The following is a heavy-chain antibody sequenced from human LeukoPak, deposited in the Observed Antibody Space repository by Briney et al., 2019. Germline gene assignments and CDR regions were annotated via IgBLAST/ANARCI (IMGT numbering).Heavy chain of an antibody. J-gene: IGHJ6*03. CDR1: GYTFTGYY. CDR3: ARVGYSGSRGYYYYYMDV. CDR2: INPNSGGT. Sequence: ASVKVSCKASGYTFTGYYMHWVRQAPGQGLEWMGWINPNSGGTKYAQKFQGRVTMTRDTSISTAYMELSSLTSDDTAVYYCARVGYSGSRGYYYYYMDVWGKGTTVTVSS. D-gene: IGHD5-12*01. V-gene: IGHV1-2*02.